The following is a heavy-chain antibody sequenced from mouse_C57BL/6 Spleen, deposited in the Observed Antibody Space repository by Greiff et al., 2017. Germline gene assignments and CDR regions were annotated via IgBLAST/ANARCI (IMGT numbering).Heavy chain of an antibody. D-gene: IGHD2-2*01. Sequence: QVQLQQPGAELVRPGSSVKLSCKASGYTFTSYWMHWVKQRPIQGLEWIGNIDPSDSETHYNQKFKDKATLTVDKSSSTAYMQLSSLTSEDSAVYYCARLVTTGRNFDYWGQGTTLTVSS. CDR3: ARLVTTGRNFDY. J-gene: IGHJ2*01. V-gene: IGHV1-52*01. CDR2: IDPSDSET. CDR1: GYTFTSYW.